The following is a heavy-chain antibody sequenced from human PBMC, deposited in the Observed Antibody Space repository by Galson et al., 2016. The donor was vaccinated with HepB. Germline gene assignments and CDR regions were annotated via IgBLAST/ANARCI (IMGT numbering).Heavy chain of an antibody. CDR3: ASHPGVATEV. Sequence: LSLTCAVYGASFSGYYWSWIRQPPGKGLEWIGEINHSGSTNYNPSLKSRVTISVDKSKNQFSLKLSSVTAADTAVYYCASHPGVATEVWGQGTLVTVSS. V-gene: IGHV4-34*01. CDR2: INHSGST. J-gene: IGHJ4*02. D-gene: IGHD5-12*01. CDR1: GASFSGYY.